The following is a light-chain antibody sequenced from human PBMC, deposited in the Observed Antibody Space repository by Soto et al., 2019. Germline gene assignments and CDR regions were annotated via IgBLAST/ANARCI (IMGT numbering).Light chain of an antibody. CDR1: QSVSSN. V-gene: IGKV3-15*01. J-gene: IGKJ1*01. CDR2: GAS. Sequence: EIVLTQSPGTLSLSPGERATLSCRASQSVSSNYLAWYQQKPGQAPRPLIYGASSRATGIPARFSGSGSGTEFTLTISSLQSEDFAVYYCQQYNNWPPGRTFGQGTKVEIK. CDR3: QQYNNWPPGRT.